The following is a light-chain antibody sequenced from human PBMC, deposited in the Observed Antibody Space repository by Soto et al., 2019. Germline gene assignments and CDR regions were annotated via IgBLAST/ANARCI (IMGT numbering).Light chain of an antibody. Sequence: DIQMTQSPSTLSASVGDRVTITCRASQSISSWLAWYQQKPGKAPKLLIYKASSLESGVPSRFSSSGSGTEFTLTISSMQTDDFATYYCQQYNSYWTFGQGTKVEIK. J-gene: IGKJ1*01. CDR1: QSISSW. CDR3: QQYNSYWT. CDR2: KAS. V-gene: IGKV1-5*03.